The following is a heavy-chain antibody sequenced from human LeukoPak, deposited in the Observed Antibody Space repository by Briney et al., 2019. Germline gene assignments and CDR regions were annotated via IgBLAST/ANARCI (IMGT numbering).Heavy chain of an antibody. CDR3: AKGGIMQSSSPGLQYFDL. CDR2: IGDSGGST. J-gene: IGHJ2*01. V-gene: IGHV3-23*01. Sequence: GGSLRLSCAASGFTFSSYAMSWVRQAPGKGLEWVSVIGDSGGSTYYADSVKGRFTISRDNSKNTLYLQMNSLRAEDTAVYYCAKGGIMQSSSPGLQYFDLWGRGTLVSVSS. CDR1: GFTFSSYA. D-gene: IGHD6-6*01.